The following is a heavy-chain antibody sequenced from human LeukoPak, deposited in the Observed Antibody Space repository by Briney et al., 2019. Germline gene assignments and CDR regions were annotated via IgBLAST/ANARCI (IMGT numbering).Heavy chain of an antibody. CDR2: INPSGGST. CDR1: GYTFTSYY. V-gene: IGHV1-46*01. J-gene: IGHJ3*02. CDR3: ARELSVYSGYDHDAFDI. D-gene: IGHD5-12*01. Sequence: ASVKVSCKASGYTFTSYYIHWVRQAPGQGLEWMGIINPSGGSTSYAQKFQGRVTMTRDTSTSTVYMELSSLRSEDTAVYYCARELSVYSGYDHDAFDIWGQGTMVTVPS.